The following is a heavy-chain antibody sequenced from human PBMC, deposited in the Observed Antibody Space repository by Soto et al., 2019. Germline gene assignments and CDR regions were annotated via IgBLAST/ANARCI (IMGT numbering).Heavy chain of an antibody. Sequence: EVQLVESGGGLVQPGRSLRLSCAASGFTFDDYAMHWVRQAPGKGLEWVSGISWNSGSIGYADSVKGRFTISRDNAKNSLYLQMNSLRAEDTALYYCAKAGCSSTSCYGHYWGQGTLVTVSS. J-gene: IGHJ4*02. CDR2: ISWNSGSI. D-gene: IGHD2-2*01. CDR1: GFTFDDYA. V-gene: IGHV3-9*01. CDR3: AKAGCSSTSCYGHY.